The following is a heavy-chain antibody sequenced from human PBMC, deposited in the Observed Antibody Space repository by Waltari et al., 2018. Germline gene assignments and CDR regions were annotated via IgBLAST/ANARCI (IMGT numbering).Heavy chain of an antibody. CDR3: ASSGGYYYY. CDR1: GYSISSGYY. J-gene: IGHJ4*02. Sequence: QVQLQESGPGLVKPSETLSLTCAVSGYSISSGYYWGWIRQPPGKGLEWIGSIYHSGSTYYNPSLKSRVTISVDTSKNQFSLKLSSVTAADTAVYYCASSGGYYYYWGQGTLVTVSS. D-gene: IGHD3-22*01. CDR2: IYHSGST. V-gene: IGHV4-38-2*01.